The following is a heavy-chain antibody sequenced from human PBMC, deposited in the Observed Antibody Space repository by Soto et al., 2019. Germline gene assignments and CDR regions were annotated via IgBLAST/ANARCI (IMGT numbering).Heavy chain of an antibody. V-gene: IGHV5-51*01. CDR3: ARQGAVAGPGDF. D-gene: IGHD6-13*01. J-gene: IGHJ4*02. CDR2: IYPRDSDT. CDR1: GYSFMNYW. Sequence: GVSLTISGQSSGYSFMNYWFGWVRQMPGKGLEWMGVIYPRDSDTTYSPSFQGQVTISADKSINTAYLQWNSLKASDTAMYYCARQGAVAGPGDFWGQGTLVNV.